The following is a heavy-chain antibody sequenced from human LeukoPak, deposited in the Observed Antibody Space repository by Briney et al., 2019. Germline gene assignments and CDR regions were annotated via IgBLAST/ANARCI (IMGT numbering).Heavy chain of an antibody. CDR1: GYSFTSYW. CDR3: ARSTLGILEWFRVFGAFDI. Sequence: AGESLKISCKGSGYSFTSYWIGWVRQMPGKGLDWMGIIYPGDSDTRYSPSFQGQVTISAAKSISTAYLQWSSLKASDTAMYYCARSTLGILEWFRVFGAFDIWGQGTMVTVSS. V-gene: IGHV5-51*01. CDR2: IYPGDSDT. D-gene: IGHD3-3*01. J-gene: IGHJ3*02.